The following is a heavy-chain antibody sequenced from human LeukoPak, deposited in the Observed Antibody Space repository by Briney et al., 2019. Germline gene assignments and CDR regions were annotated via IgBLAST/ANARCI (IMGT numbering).Heavy chain of an antibody. Sequence: GGSLRLSCAASGFSLNNYAMNWVRQAPGKGLEWVSIIIGSSGSTFYADSVKGRFTISRDNSKNTLYLQLDSLRLEDTAVYYCAKGGYDYIEVAYFDFWGQGTLVTVSS. CDR3: AKGGYDYIEVAYFDF. V-gene: IGHV3-23*01. CDR1: GFSLNNYA. CDR2: IIGSSGST. J-gene: IGHJ4*02. D-gene: IGHD5-12*01.